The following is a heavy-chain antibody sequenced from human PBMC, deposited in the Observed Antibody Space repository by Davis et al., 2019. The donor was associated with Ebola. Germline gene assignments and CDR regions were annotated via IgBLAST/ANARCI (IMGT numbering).Heavy chain of an antibody. CDR2: IYYSGST. Sequence: SETLSLTCAVYGGSFSGYFWTWIRRPPGKGLEWIGYIYYSGSTNYNPSLKSRVTISVDTSKNQFSLKLSSVTAADTAVYYCARAWSIAAAVDYWGQGTLVTVSS. D-gene: IGHD6-13*01. CDR3: ARAWSIAAAVDY. J-gene: IGHJ4*02. V-gene: IGHV4-59*01. CDR1: GGSFSGYF.